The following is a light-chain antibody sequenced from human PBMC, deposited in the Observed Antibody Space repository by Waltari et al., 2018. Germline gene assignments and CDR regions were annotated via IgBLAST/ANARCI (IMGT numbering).Light chain of an antibody. V-gene: IGLV2-14*03. CDR1: GRDIGTFNY. Sequence: QSALTQPASVSGSPGQSITIPCTGTGRDIGTFNYVSWYQQPPGKAPKLMIYEVTTRPSGVSHRFSGSKSGNTASLTISGLQAEDEAVYYCSSYRSSNNVVFGGGTKVTVL. J-gene: IGLJ2*01. CDR2: EVT. CDR3: SSYRSSNNVV.